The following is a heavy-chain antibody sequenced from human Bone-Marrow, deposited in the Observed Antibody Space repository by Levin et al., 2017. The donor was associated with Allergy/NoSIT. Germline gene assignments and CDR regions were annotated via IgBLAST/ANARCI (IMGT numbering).Heavy chain of an antibody. CDR3: ARERGEGGTSDWFDP. CDR2: INPKSGGT. D-gene: IGHD1-26*01. Sequence: ASVKVSCKASGYTFTGYYMHWVRQAPGEGLEWMGWINPKSGGTNYAEKFQGRVTMTRDTSISTAYMELSSLRSDDTAVYYCARERGEGGTSDWFDPWGQGTLVTVSS. CDR1: GYTFTGYY. J-gene: IGHJ5*02. V-gene: IGHV1-2*02.